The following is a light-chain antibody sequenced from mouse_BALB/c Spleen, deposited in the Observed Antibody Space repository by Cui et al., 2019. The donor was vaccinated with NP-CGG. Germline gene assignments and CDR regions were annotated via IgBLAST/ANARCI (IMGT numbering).Light chain of an antibody. V-gene: IGLV1*01. CDR3: ALWYSNHWV. CDR2: GTN. CDR1: TGTVTINNY. J-gene: IGLJ1*01. Sequence: LTLGPILTTSPGETVTLTCRSSTGTVTINNYANWVQEKPDHLFSGLIGGTNNRAPGVPARFSGSLIGDKAALTITGAQTEDEAIYFCALWYSNHWVFGGGTKLTVL.